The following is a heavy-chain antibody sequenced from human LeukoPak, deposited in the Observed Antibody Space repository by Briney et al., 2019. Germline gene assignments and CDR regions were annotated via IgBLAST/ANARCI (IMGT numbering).Heavy chain of an antibody. CDR1: GFTFNNYW. D-gene: IGHD1-26*01. V-gene: IGHV3-7*03. J-gene: IGHJ5*02. Sequence: GSLRLSCAASGFTFNNYWMNWVRQAPGKGLEWVANIKPDGSEKNSVDSVKGRFTISRDNAKKSVFLQMNSLRAEDTAVYYCARWEGNWFDPWGQGTLVTVSS. CDR3: ARWEGNWFDP. CDR2: IKPDGSEK.